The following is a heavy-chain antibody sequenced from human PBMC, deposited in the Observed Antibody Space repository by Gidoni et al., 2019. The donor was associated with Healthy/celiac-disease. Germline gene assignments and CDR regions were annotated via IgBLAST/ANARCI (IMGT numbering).Heavy chain of an antibody. CDR1: GFTFSGSA. D-gene: IGHD3-22*01. CDR2: IRSKANSYAT. CDR3: FMIDRY. J-gene: IGHJ4*02. V-gene: IGHV3-73*01. Sequence: EVQLVESGGGLVEPGGSLKLSCAASGFTFSGSAMHWVRQACGKGLEWVGRIRSKANSYATAYAASVKGRFTISRDDSKNTAYLQMNSLKTEDTAVYYCFMIDRYWGQGTLVTVSS.